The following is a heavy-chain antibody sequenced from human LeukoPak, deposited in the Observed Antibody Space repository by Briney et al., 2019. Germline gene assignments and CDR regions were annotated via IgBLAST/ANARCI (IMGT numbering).Heavy chain of an antibody. V-gene: IGHV3-48*01. J-gene: IGHJ4*02. CDR2: ISSSSGTI. Sequence: GGSLRPSCAASGFTFSSYSMNWVRQAPGKGLEWVSYISSSSGTIYYADSVKGRFTISRDNAKNSLYLQMNSLGAEDTAVYYCARAARPDYWGQGTLVTVSS. CDR3: ARAARPDY. CDR1: GFTFSSYS. D-gene: IGHD6-6*01.